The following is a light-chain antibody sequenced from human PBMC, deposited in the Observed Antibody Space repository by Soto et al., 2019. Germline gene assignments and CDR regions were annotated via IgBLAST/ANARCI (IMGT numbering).Light chain of an antibody. CDR2: GAS. V-gene: IGKV3-15*01. CDR1: QSVSSN. J-gene: IGKJ4*01. CDR3: QQYNDWPPVT. Sequence: EIVMPQSPATLSVSPGERATLSCRASQSVSSNLAWYQQKPGQAPRLLIHGASTRATGIPARFSGSGSGTEFTLTISSLQSEDFAVYFCQQYNDWPPVTFGGGTKVEIK.